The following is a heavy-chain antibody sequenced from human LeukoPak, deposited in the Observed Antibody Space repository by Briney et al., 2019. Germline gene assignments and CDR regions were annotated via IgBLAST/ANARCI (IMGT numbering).Heavy chain of an antibody. CDR3: ARVVDILGDDAFDI. J-gene: IGHJ3*02. V-gene: IGHV1-8*02. D-gene: IGHD3-9*01. Sequence: ASVKVSCKASGYTFSSYDINWVRQATGQGLEWMGWMNPNSGNRGYAQKLQGRVTMTTDTSTSTAYMELRSLRSDDTAVYYCARVVDILGDDAFDIWGQGTMVTVSS. CDR2: MNPNSGNR. CDR1: GYTFSSYD.